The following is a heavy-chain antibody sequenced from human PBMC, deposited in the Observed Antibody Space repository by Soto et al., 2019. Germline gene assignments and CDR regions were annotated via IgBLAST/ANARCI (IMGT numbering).Heavy chain of an antibody. CDR2: INPSGGST. CDR3: ARDDVAAAGGD. D-gene: IGHD6-13*01. J-gene: IGHJ4*02. V-gene: IGHV1-46*01. Sequence: QVQLVQSGAEVKKPGASVKVSCKASGYTFTSYYMHWVRQAPGQGLEWMGIINPSGGSTSYAQKFRGRVTMTRDTSTSTVYMELSSLRSEDTAVYYCARDDVAAAGGDWGQGTLVTVSS. CDR1: GYTFTSYY.